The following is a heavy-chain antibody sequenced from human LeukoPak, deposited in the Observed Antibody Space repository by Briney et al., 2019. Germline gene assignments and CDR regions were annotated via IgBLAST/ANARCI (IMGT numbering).Heavy chain of an antibody. CDR1: GYTFTDYY. CDR3: ATLTTVTKFYYYYYMDV. J-gene: IGHJ6*03. V-gene: IGHV1-69-2*01. D-gene: IGHD4-17*01. Sequence: ASVKVSCKVSGYTFTDYYMHWVQQAPGKGLEWMGLVDPEDGETIYAEKFQGRVTITADTSTDTAYMERSSLRSEDTAVYYCATLTTVTKFYYYYYMDVWGKGTTVTVSS. CDR2: VDPEDGET.